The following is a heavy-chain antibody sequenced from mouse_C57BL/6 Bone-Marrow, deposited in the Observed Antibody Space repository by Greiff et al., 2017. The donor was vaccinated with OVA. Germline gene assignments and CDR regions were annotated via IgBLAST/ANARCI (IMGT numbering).Heavy chain of an antibody. CDR2: ISDGGSYT. Sequence: EVKVEESGGGLVKPGGSLKLSCAASGFTFSSYAMSWVRQTPEKRLEWVATISDGGSYTYYPENVKGRFTISRDNAKNNLYLLMSQLKSADTAMCYCARKVLRGEGDYWGQGTTLTVSS. CDR3: ARKVLRGEGDY. CDR1: GFTFSSYA. D-gene: IGHD1-1*01. J-gene: IGHJ2*01. V-gene: IGHV5-4*03.